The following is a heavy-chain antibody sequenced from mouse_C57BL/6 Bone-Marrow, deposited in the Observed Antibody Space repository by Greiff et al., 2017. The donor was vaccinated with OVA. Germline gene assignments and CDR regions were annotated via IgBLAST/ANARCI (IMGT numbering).Heavy chain of an antibody. CDR1: GYTFTSYW. V-gene: IGHV1-74*01. J-gene: IGHJ3*01. D-gene: IGHD2-2*01. CDR2: IHPSDSDT. Sequence: QVQLQQPGAELVKPGASVKVSCKASGYTFTSYWMHWVKQRPGQGLEWIGRIHPSDSDTNYNQKFKGKATLTVDKSSSTAYMQLSSLTSEDSAVYYCAINGYDVGGAYWGQGTLVTVSA. CDR3: AINGYDVGGAY.